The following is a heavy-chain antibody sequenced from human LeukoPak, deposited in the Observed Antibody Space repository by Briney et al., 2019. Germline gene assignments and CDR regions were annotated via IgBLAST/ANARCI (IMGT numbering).Heavy chain of an antibody. Sequence: GGSLRLSCAASGFGFSTYSMNWVRQAPGKGLEWVSSISRNSRYIYYADSMRGRFTISRDNAKTSLYLQMNSLRAEDTAVYYCARDLSGITGYTYGRGIDYWGQGTLVTVSS. CDR3: ARDLSGITGYTYGRGIDY. CDR1: GFGFSTYS. V-gene: IGHV3-21*01. CDR2: ISRNSRYI. J-gene: IGHJ4*02. D-gene: IGHD5-18*01.